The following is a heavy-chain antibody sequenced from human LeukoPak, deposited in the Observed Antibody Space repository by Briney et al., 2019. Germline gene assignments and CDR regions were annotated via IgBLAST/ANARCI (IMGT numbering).Heavy chain of an antibody. V-gene: IGHV3-9*01. D-gene: IGHD1-26*01. J-gene: IGHJ3*02. CDR2: ISWNSGSI. CDR1: GFTFDDYA. CDR3: AKDIGATTPPAAFDI. Sequence: PGGSLRLSCAASGFTFDDYAMHWVRQAPGKGLEWVSGISWNSGSIGYADSVKGRFTISRDNAKNSLYLQMNSLRAEDTALYYCAKDIGATTPPAAFDIWGQGTMVTVSS.